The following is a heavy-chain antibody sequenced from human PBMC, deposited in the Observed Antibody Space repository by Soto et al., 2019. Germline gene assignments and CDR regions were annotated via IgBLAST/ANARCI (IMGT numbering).Heavy chain of an antibody. D-gene: IGHD2-15*01. Sequence: EVQLLESGGGLVQPGGSLRLSCAASGFAFSSYAMSWVRQAPGKGLEWVSSLSGSGASTYYADSVKGRFTISRDNSKNTLYLQMNILTAEDPAIYYCASYPVGYCSGGSCHPVDPWGQGTLVTVSS. CDR2: LSGSGAST. V-gene: IGHV3-23*01. CDR3: ASYPVGYCSGGSCHPVDP. CDR1: GFAFSSYA. J-gene: IGHJ5*02.